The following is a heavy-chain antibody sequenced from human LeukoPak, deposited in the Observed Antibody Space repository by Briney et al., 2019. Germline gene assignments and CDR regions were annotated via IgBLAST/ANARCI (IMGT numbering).Heavy chain of an antibody. CDR1: GFTFSSYA. J-gene: IGHJ4*02. CDR2: ISYDGSNK. CDR3: ARGSPRFGELFPNDY. V-gene: IGHV3-30-3*01. D-gene: IGHD3-10*01. Sequence: GRSLRLSCAASGFTFSSYAMHWVRQAPGKGLEWVAVISYDGSNKYYADSVKGRFTISRDNSKNTLYLQMNSLRAEDTAVYYCARGSPRFGELFPNDYWGQGTLVTVSS.